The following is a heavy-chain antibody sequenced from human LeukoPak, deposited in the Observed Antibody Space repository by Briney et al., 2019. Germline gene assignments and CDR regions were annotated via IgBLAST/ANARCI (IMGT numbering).Heavy chain of an antibody. D-gene: IGHD2-21*01. CDR1: GYIFTKYV. CDR3: ARDDCGDTCYPGGY. J-gene: IGHJ4*02. Sequence: ASVKVPCKASGYIFTKYVVHWVRQAPGQRPEWMGWIKAGNGDTKYSQNFQDRLTITRDTSASTVYMELSSLTSEDTALYYCARDDCGDTCYPGGYWGQGTLVTVS. V-gene: IGHV1-3*01. CDR2: IKAGNGDT.